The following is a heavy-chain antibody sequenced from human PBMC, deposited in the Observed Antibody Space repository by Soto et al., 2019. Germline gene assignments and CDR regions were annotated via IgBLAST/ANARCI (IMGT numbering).Heavy chain of an antibody. J-gene: IGHJ6*02. V-gene: IGHV3-72*01. CDR3: AGCRSTSVARVYGMDV. D-gene: IGHD2-2*01. CDR2: SRNKANSYTT. Sequence: PGGSLRLSCAASGFTFSDHFMDWVRQAPGKGLEWVGRSRNKANSYTTEYAASVKGRFTISRDDSKNSLYLQMNSLKTEDTDVYYCAGCRSTSVARVYGMDVWPQRTTVTVSS. CDR1: GFTFSDHF.